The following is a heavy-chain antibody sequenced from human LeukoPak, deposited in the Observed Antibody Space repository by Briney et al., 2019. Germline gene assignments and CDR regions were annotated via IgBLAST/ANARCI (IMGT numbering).Heavy chain of an antibody. CDR2: ISGSGGST. V-gene: IGHV3-23*01. CDR3: AKDHWVAAASTGDY. Sequence: GGSLRLSCAASGFTFSSYAMSWVRQAPGKGLEWVSAISGSGGSTYYADAVKGRFTISRDNSKNTLYLQMNSLRAEDTAVYYCAKDHWVAAASTGDYWGEGTLVTVSS. D-gene: IGHD6-13*01. J-gene: IGHJ4*02. CDR1: GFTFSSYA.